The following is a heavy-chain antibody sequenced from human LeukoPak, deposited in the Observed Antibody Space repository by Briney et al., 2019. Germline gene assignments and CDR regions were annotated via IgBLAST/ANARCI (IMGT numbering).Heavy chain of an antibody. CDR1: GFNFSSYA. Sequence: AGGSLGLSCAASGFNFSSYAMSWVRQAPGKGLEWVSAISGSGGSTYYADSVKGRFTISRDNSKNTLYLQMNSLRAEDTAVYYCAKIVGGYDSSGYVANGQLDYWGQGTLVTVSS. V-gene: IGHV3-23*01. J-gene: IGHJ4*02. CDR2: ISGSGGST. CDR3: AKIVGGYDSSGYVANGQLDY. D-gene: IGHD3-22*01.